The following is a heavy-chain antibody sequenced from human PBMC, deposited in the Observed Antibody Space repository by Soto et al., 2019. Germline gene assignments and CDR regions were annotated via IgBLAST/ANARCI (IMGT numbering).Heavy chain of an antibody. CDR3: AKPIYSSGWFFDY. J-gene: IGHJ4*02. Sequence: GGSLRLSCAASGFTFSSYAMSWVRQAPGKGLEWVSAISGSGGSTYYVDSVKGRFTISRDNSKNTLYLQMNSLRAEDTAVYYCAKPIYSSGWFFDYWGQGTLVTVSS. D-gene: IGHD6-19*01. CDR1: GFTFSSYA. CDR2: ISGSGGST. V-gene: IGHV3-23*01.